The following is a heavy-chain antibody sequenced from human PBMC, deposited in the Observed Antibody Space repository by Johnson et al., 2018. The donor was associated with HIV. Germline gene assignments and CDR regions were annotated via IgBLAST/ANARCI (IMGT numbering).Heavy chain of an antibody. J-gene: IGHJ3*02. CDR1: GFTFSSYA. V-gene: IGHV3-30-3*01. CDR2: ISYDGSNK. D-gene: IGHD6-19*01. Sequence: QMLLVESGGGVVQHGRSLRLSCAASGFTFSSYAMHWVRQTPGKGLEWVAVISYDGSNKYYADSVKGRFTISRDNSKNTLYLQMRADDTAVYYCAKDLGGYSSGWYGDALDIWGQGTMVTVSS. CDR3: AKDLGGYSSGWYGDALDI.